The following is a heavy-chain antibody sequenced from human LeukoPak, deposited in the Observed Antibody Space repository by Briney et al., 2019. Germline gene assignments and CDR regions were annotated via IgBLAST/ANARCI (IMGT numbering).Heavy chain of an antibody. CDR3: AKMAGSGSYSFFSQYYFDY. D-gene: IGHD3-10*01. CDR1: GFIFSNYG. J-gene: IGHJ4*02. CDR2: IRYDGSNK. V-gene: IGHV3-30*02. Sequence: GGSLRLSCAASGFIFSNYGMHWVRQAPGKGLEWVAFIRYDGSNKYYADSVKGRFSISRDNSKNTLYVQMNSLRVEDTAMYYCAKMAGSGSYSFFSQYYFDYWGQGTLATVSS.